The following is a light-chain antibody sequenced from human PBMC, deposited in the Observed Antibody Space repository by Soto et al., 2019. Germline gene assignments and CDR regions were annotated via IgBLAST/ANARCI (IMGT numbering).Light chain of an antibody. V-gene: IGKV1-13*02. Sequence: AIQLTQSPSSLSASVGDRVTITCRASQGISSALAWYQQKPGKAPKLLIYDASSLESGVPSRFSGSGSGTDFTLTISSLQTEDFATYYCQQFNSYPFTFGQGTRLEIK. CDR1: QGISSA. J-gene: IGKJ5*01. CDR3: QQFNSYPFT. CDR2: DAS.